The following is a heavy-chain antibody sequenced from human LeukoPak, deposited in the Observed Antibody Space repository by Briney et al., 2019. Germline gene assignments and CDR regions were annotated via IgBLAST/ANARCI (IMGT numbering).Heavy chain of an antibody. CDR1: GFTFSSYS. Sequence: KPGGSLRLSCAASGFTFSSYSMNWVRQAPGKGLEWVSSISSSSSYIYYADSVKGRFTISRDNAKNSLYLQMNSLRAEDTAVYYCARDSNRGSGSYYGWGQGTLVTVSS. J-gene: IGHJ4*02. V-gene: IGHV3-21*01. D-gene: IGHD1-26*01. CDR3: ARDSNRGSGSYYG. CDR2: ISSSSSYI.